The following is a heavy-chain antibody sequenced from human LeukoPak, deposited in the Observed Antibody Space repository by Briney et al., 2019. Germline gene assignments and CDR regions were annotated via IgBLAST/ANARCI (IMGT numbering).Heavy chain of an antibody. V-gene: IGHV4-39*02. D-gene: IGHD3-22*01. CDR2: IYYSGST. CDR1: GGSISSSSYY. CDR3: ARDVVTKIQY. J-gene: IGHJ4*02. Sequence: SSETLSLTCTVSGGSISSSSYYWGWIRQPPGKGLEWIGSIYYSGSTYYNPSLKSRVTISVDTSKNQFSLKLISVTAADTAVYYCARDVVTKIQYWGQGILVSVSS.